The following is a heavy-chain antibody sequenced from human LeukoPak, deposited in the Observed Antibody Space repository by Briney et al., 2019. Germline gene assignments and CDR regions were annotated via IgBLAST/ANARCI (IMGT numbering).Heavy chain of an antibody. CDR2: INPNTGAT. D-gene: IGHD1-26*01. CDR1: GYTFTAYY. Sequence: ASVKVSCKASGYTFTAYYLHWVRQAPGQGLEWMGWINPNTGATTDAQKFQGRVTMTRDTSISTTYMELSGLTSDDTAIYFCATDLQLRATGLLNSWVQGTLGNVSS. CDR3: ATDLQLRATGLLNS. V-gene: IGHV1-2*02. J-gene: IGHJ4*02.